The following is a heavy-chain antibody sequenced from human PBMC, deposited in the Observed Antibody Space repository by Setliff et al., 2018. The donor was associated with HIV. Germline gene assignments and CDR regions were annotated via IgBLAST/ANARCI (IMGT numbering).Heavy chain of an antibody. CDR1: SGSISTYY. Sequence: SETLSLTCTVSSGSISTYYWTWIRQPPGKGLEYIGYIYYTGSTDYNPSLNGRVTISIDMSKSQFSLKLNSVTAADTAVYYCGRTLSTMVKTDGYYDYYYMGVWGKGTTVTVSS. J-gene: IGHJ6*03. CDR2: IYYTGST. CDR3: GRTLSTMVKTDGYYDYYYMGV. D-gene: IGHD3-10*01. V-gene: IGHV4-59*01.